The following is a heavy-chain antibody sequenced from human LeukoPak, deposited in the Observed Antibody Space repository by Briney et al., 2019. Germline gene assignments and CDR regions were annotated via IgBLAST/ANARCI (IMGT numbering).Heavy chain of an antibody. Sequence: PGGSLRLSCAASGFTFSACAMHWVRQAPGKGLEWVAVISYDGNNKYYADSVKGRSTISRDNSKNTLYLQMNSLRVEDTAMYYCAGGGFYDFWSGYYTPFDYWGQGTLVTVSS. CDR1: GFTFSACA. D-gene: IGHD3-3*01. CDR3: AGGGFYDFWSGYYTPFDY. J-gene: IGHJ4*02. CDR2: ISYDGNNK. V-gene: IGHV3-30*01.